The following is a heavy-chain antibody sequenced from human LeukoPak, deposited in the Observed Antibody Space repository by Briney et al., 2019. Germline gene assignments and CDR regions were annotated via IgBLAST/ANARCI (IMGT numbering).Heavy chain of an antibody. CDR1: GFTFSSYA. J-gene: IGHJ4*02. CDR3: ARDQRRNSYGYIFDY. V-gene: IGHV3-30-3*01. D-gene: IGHD5-18*01. Sequence: PGGSLRLSCAASGFTFSSYAMHWVRQAPGKGLEWVAFISYDENKKFYADSVKGRFTISRDNSKDTLYLQINSLRAEDTAVYFCARDQRRNSYGYIFDYWGQGNLVTVSS. CDR2: ISYDENKK.